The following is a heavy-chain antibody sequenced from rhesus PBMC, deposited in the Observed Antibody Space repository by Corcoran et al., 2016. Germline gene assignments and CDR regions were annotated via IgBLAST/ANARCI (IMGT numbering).Heavy chain of an antibody. CDR2: ISDIGST. D-gene: IGHD6-25*01. CDR3: ARGERQPNNFDY. CDR1: GYSISSGYG. J-gene: IGHJ4*01. Sequence: QLQLQESGPGLVKPSETLSLTCAVSGYSISSGYGWSWICQPPGTGLEWIEYISDIGSTSYNPSLKRRGTSSRETSKNQFSLKLSSVTAADTAVYYCARGERQPNNFDYWGQGALVTVSS. V-gene: IGHV4-122*02.